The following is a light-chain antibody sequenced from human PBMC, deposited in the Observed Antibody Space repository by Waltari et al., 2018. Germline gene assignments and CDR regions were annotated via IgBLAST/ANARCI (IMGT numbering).Light chain of an antibody. J-gene: IGLJ2*01. CDR2: DVT. Sequence: QSALTQPASVSGSPGQSITISCTGTSSDVGAYDYVSWYQQHPGKAPKLMIYDVTKLPSGVSFRFSASKSGNTASLTISGLQADDEADYYCCSYAGSDIYAVFGGGTKLTVL. CDR3: CSYAGSDIYAV. V-gene: IGLV2-23*02. CDR1: SSDVGAYDY.